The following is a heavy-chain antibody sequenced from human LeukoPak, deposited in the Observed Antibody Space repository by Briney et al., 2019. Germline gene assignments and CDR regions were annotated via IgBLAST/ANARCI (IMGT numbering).Heavy chain of an antibody. V-gene: IGHV1-2*02. Sequence: ASVKVSCKASGSTFTGYYMHWVRQAPGQGLEWMGWINPNSGGTNYAQKFQGRVTMTRDTSISTAYMELSRLRSDDTAVYYCARAHCSSTSCYFSGDAFDIWGQGTMVTVSS. J-gene: IGHJ3*02. CDR1: GSTFTGYY. D-gene: IGHD2-2*01. CDR3: ARAHCSSTSCYFSGDAFDI. CDR2: INPNSGGT.